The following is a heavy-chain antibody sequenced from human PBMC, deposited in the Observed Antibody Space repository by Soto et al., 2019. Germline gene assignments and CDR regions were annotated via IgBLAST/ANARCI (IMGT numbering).Heavy chain of an antibody. CDR1: GFTFSSYS. CDR2: ISSSSSYI. Sequence: GGTLRLSCAVSGFTFSSYSMNWVRQAQGKGLEWVSSISSSSSYIYYADSVKVRFTISRDNAKNSLYLQMNSLRAEDTAVYYCARDVNSYGRNYGMDVWGQGTTVTVSS. CDR3: ARDVNSYGRNYGMDV. D-gene: IGHD5-18*01. V-gene: IGHV3-21*01. J-gene: IGHJ6*02.